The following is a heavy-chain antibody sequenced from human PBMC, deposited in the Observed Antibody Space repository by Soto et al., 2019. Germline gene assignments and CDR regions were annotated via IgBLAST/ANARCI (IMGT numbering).Heavy chain of an antibody. CDR3: ARDHYGAALEYYYGMDV. D-gene: IGHD4-17*01. CDR2: TYYRSKWYN. J-gene: IGHJ6*02. Sequence: SQTLSLTCAISGDGVSSNSAAWNWIRQSPSRGLEWLGRTYYRSKWYNDYAVSVKSRITINPDTSKNQFSLQLNSVTPEDTAVYYCARDHYGAALEYYYGMDVWGQGTTVTVSS. V-gene: IGHV6-1*01. CDR1: GDGVSSNSAA.